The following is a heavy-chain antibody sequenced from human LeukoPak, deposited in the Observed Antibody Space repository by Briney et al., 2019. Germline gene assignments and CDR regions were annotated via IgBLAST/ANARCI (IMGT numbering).Heavy chain of an antibody. Sequence: IPSETLSLTCTVSGGSISSYYWSWIRQPPGKGLEWIGYIYYSGSTNYNPSLKSRVTISVDTSKNQFSLKLSSVTAADTAVYYCARGSAVRGAIVLDYWGQGTLVTVSS. D-gene: IGHD3-10*01. V-gene: IGHV4-59*01. CDR3: ARGSAVRGAIVLDY. CDR1: GGSISSYY. CDR2: IYYSGST. J-gene: IGHJ4*02.